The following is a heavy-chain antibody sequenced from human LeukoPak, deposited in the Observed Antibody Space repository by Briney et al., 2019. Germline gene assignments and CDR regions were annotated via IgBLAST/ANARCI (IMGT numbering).Heavy chain of an antibody. J-gene: IGHJ5*02. V-gene: IGHV4-59*08. Sequence: SSETLSLTCTVSGVSISSYYWSWIRQPPEKGLEWIGYIYYSGSTNYNPSLKSRVTISVDTSKNQFSLKLSSVTAADTAVYYCATRAWGGYSSWGQGTLVTVSS. CDR1: GVSISSYY. D-gene: IGHD5-18*01. CDR3: ATRAWGGYSS. CDR2: IYYSGST.